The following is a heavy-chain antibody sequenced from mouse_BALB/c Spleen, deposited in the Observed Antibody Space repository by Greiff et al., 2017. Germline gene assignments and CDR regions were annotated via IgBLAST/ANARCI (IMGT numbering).Heavy chain of an antibody. J-gene: IGHJ3*01. CDR2: ISDGGSYT. D-gene: IGHD1-1*01. V-gene: IGHV5-4*02. Sequence: EVQLVESGGGLVKPGGSLKLSCAASGFTFSDYYMYWVRQTPEKRLEWVATISDGGSYTYYPDSVKGRFTISRDNAKNNLYLQMSSLKSEDTAMYYCARGHYYGSSSFAYWGQGTLVTVSA. CDR1: GFTFSDYY. CDR3: ARGHYYGSSSFAY.